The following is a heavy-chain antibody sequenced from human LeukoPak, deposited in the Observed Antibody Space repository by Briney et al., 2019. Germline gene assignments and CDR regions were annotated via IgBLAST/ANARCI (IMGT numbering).Heavy chain of an antibody. CDR1: GYTFTSYH. V-gene: IGHV1-8*01. Sequence: ASVKVSCKASGYTFTSYHIDWVRQATGQGLEWVGWMNPNNSDIGYAQKFQGRVTMTRNTSIGTAYMELSSLRSEDTAIYYCVRVPPGTTIYAYWGQGTLVTVSS. CDR3: VRVPPGTTIYAY. J-gene: IGHJ4*02. CDR2: MNPNNSDI. D-gene: IGHD1-14*01.